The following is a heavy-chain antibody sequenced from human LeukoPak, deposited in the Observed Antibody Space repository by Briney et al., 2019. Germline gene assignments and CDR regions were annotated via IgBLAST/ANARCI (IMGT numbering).Heavy chain of an antibody. CDR3: AAMATIGFAY. V-gene: IGHV4-59*01. J-gene: IGHJ4*02. CDR2: IYYSGST. Sequence: SETLSLTWTVSGGSISSYYWSWIRQPPGKGLEWIGYIYYSGSTNYNPSLKSRVTISVVTSKNQFSLKLSSVTAADTAVYYCAAMATIGFAYWGQGTLVTVSS. D-gene: IGHD5-24*01. CDR1: GGSISSYY.